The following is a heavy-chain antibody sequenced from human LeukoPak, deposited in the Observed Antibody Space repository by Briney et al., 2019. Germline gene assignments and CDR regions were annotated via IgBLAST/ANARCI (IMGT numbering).Heavy chain of an antibody. CDR3: AKDLGITIFGVVQDAFDI. D-gene: IGHD3-3*01. Sequence: GGSLRLSCAASGFTFSSYAMSWVRQAPGKGLEWVSAISGSGGSTYYADSVKGRFTISGDNSKNTLYLQMNSLRAEDTAVYYCAKDLGITIFGVVQDAFDIWGQGTMVTVSS. CDR2: ISGSGGST. CDR1: GFTFSSYA. J-gene: IGHJ3*02. V-gene: IGHV3-23*01.